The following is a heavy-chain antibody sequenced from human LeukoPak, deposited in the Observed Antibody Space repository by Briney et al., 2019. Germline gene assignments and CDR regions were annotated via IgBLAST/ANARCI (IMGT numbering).Heavy chain of an antibody. CDR3: ARGLAAAGTVWFDP. D-gene: IGHD6-13*01. Sequence: ASVKVSCKASGYTFTSYGINWVRQAPGQGLEWMGWISAYNGNTNYAQKLQGRVTMTTDKSTSTAYMELSSLRSEDTAVYYCARGLAAAGTVWFDPWGQGTLVTVSS. V-gene: IGHV1-18*01. CDR1: GYTFTSYG. CDR2: ISAYNGNT. J-gene: IGHJ5*02.